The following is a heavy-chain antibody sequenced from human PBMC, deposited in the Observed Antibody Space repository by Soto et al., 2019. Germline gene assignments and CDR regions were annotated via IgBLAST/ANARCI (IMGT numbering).Heavy chain of an antibody. Sequence: ASVKVSCKASGGTFSSYAISWVRQAPGQGLEWMGGIIPIFGTANYAQKFQGRVTITADESTSTAYMELSSLRSEDTAVYYCARADPPVGATPHYYGMDVWGQGTTVTVSS. J-gene: IGHJ6*02. V-gene: IGHV1-69*13. CDR3: ARADPPVGATPHYYGMDV. CDR2: IIPIFGTA. CDR1: GGTFSSYA. D-gene: IGHD1-26*01.